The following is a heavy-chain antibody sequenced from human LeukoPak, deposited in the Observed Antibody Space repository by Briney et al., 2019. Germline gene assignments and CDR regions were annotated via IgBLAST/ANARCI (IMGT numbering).Heavy chain of an antibody. Sequence: PGGSLRLSCAASGFTFSDYYMSWIRQAPGKGLEWVSSVSTGSNYIYYADSVKGRFTISRDNDKNSLYLQMNSLRAEDTAVYYCARRYCGGDCPSYIDYWGQGTLVTVSS. J-gene: IGHJ4*02. V-gene: IGHV3-11*06. CDR2: VSTGSNYI. CDR3: ARRYCGGDCPSYIDY. D-gene: IGHD2-21*02. CDR1: GFTFSDYY.